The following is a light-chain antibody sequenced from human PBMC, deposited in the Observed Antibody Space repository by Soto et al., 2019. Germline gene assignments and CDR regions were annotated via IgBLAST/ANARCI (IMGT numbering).Light chain of an antibody. Sequence: QSALTQPASVSRSPGQSFTISCTGTSSDVGGYNYVSWYQQHPGKAPKLMIYEVSNRPSGVSNRFSGSKSGNTASLTISGLQAEDEADYYCSSYTSSSTQVFGGGTKLTVL. CDR2: EVS. J-gene: IGLJ2*01. CDR3: SSYTSSSTQV. CDR1: SSDVGGYNY. V-gene: IGLV2-14*01.